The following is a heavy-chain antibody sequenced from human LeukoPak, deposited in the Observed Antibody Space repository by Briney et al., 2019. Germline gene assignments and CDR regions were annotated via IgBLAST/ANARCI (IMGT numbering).Heavy chain of an antibody. CDR3: AKDLRGYSYGYSMGGLIDY. CDR1: GFTFSSYG. J-gene: IGHJ4*02. CDR2: ISGSGGST. V-gene: IGHV3-23*01. D-gene: IGHD5-18*01. Sequence: GGTLRLSCAASGFTFSSYGMSWVRQAPGKGLEWVSGISGSGGSTYYADSVKGRFTISRDNSKNTLCLQMNSLRAEDTAVYYCAKDLRGYSYGYSMGGLIDYWGQGTLVTVSS.